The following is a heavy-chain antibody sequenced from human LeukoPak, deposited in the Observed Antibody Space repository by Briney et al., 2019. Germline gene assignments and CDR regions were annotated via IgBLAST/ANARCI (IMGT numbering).Heavy chain of an antibody. V-gene: IGHV4-39*01. Sequence: YIASTYYNPSLKSRVTISVYTAKNQLSLKLSSMTAADTAVYYCASTNSSGYYKGYYYYMDVWGKGTTVTVSS. D-gene: IGHD3-22*01. CDR3: ASTNSSGYYKGYYYYMDV. CDR2: YIAST. J-gene: IGHJ6*03.